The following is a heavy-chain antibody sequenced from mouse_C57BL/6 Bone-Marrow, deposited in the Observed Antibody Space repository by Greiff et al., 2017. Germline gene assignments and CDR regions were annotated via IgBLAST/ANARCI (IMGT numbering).Heavy chain of an antibody. CDR1: GFNIKDDY. CDR2: IDPENGDT. CDR3: TPYGYDGFAY. D-gene: IGHD2-2*01. Sequence: EVQLQQSGAELVRPGASVKLSCTASGFNIKDDYMHWVKQRPEQGLEWIGCIDPENGDTEYASKFQGKATITADTSSNTAYLQLSSLTSDDTAVYYCTPYGYDGFAYWGQGTLVTVSA. J-gene: IGHJ3*01. V-gene: IGHV14-4*01.